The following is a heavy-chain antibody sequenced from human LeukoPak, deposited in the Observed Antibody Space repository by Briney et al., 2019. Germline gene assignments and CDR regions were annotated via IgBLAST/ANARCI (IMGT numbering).Heavy chain of an antibody. CDR3: ARDGDIQVGATKHYGMDV. Sequence: GASVKVSCKASGYTFTRYYMHWVRQAPGQGLEWMGIINPSGGGTSFAQNFQGRVTMTRDTSTSIVYMELSSLRSEDTAVYYCARDGDIQVGATKHYGMDVWGQGTTVTVSS. CDR2: INPSGGGT. V-gene: IGHV1-46*01. CDR1: GYTFTRYY. D-gene: IGHD1-26*01. J-gene: IGHJ6*02.